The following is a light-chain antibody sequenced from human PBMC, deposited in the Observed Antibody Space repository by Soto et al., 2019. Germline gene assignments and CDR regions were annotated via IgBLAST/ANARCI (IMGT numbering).Light chain of an antibody. J-gene: IGKJ2*01. CDR3: QQSYKSPHT. CDR1: QVVSAY. CDR2: GAS. V-gene: IGKV1-39*01. Sequence: DNQMTQSPSSLYASVGDRVTITCRASQVVSAYVLWYQQRHGRAPKLLMYGASNLLSGVPSRFSGSESGTNFTLTISSLQPEDFATYYCQQSYKSPHTFGQGTKLETK.